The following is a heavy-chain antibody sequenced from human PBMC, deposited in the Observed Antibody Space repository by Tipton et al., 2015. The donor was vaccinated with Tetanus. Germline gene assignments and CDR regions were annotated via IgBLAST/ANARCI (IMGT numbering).Heavy chain of an antibody. D-gene: IGHD3-10*01. J-gene: IGHJ3*01. V-gene: IGHV3-9*01. CDR2: VSGAGGSK. CDR3: ARAVRGRDVFDV. CDR1: GFTFNGFA. Sequence: SLRLSCVGSGFTFNGFAIHWVRQVSGKGLEWVSAVSGAGGSKVYADSVKGRFTISRDNANNSLYLQMSSLRPEDTALYYCARAVRGRDVFDVWGQGTVVTVSS.